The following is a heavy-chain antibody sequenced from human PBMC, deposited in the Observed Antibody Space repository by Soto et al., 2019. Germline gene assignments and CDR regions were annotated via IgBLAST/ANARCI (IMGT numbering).Heavy chain of an antibody. CDR3: ARSYGSSGYYYYMDV. CDR2: INPNSGGT. D-gene: IGHD6-6*01. V-gene: IGHV1-2*04. CDR1: GYTFTGYY. Sequence: ASVKVSCKASGYTFTGYYMHWVRQAPGQGLEWMGWINPNSGGTNYAQKFQGWVTMTRDTSISTAYMELSRLRSDDTAVYYCARSYGSSGYYYYMDVWGKGTKVTVSS. J-gene: IGHJ6*03.